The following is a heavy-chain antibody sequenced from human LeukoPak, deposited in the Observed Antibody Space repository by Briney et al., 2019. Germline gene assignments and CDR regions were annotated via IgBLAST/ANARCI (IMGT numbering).Heavy chain of an antibody. Sequence: ASVKVSCTASGYTFTSYGISWVRQAPGQGLEWMGWISAYNGNTNYAQKLQGRVTMTTDTSTSTAYMELRSLRSDDTAVYYCARDLGGSYYDSSGYFDYWGQGTLVTVSS. V-gene: IGHV1-18*01. D-gene: IGHD3-22*01. CDR3: ARDLGGSYYDSSGYFDY. J-gene: IGHJ4*02. CDR2: ISAYNGNT. CDR1: GYTFTSYG.